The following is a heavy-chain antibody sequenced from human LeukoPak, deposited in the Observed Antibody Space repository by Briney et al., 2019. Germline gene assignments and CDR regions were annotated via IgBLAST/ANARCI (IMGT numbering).Heavy chain of an antibody. CDR2: VWYDGTNQ. CDR1: GFPFNKYG. CDR3: ARDVTGEYYYYGSDV. J-gene: IGHJ6*02. Sequence: GGSLRLSCAASGFPFNKYGIHWVRQAPGKGLEWVAVVWYDGTNQHYGDSVKGRFTIFRDNDKNTLFLQLNSLRVEDTGVYYCARDVTGEYYYYGSDVWGQGTTVTVS. D-gene: IGHD2/OR15-2a*01. V-gene: IGHV3-33*01.